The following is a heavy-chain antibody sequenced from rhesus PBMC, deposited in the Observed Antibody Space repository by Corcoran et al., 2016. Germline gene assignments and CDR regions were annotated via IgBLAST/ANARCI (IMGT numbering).Heavy chain of an antibody. CDR2: IYGSGGST. D-gene: IGHD3-28*01. Sequence: QVQLQESGPAVVKPSETLSLTCAVSGGSISSSNGWSWIRQSPGKGLEWIGGIYGSGGSTEYNPSLKSRVTISKDTSKTQFSLKLRSVTAADTAVYYCASRVEWLYDYWGQGVLVTVSS. V-gene: IGHV4-93*01. CDR3: ASRVEWLYDY. CDR1: GGSISSSNG. J-gene: IGHJ4*01.